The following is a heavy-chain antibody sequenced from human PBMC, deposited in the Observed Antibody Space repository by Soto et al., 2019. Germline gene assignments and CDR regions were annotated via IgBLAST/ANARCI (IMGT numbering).Heavy chain of an antibody. CDR1: GFTFRSYV. Sequence: QVQLVESGGGVVQPGTSLRLSCAGSGFTFRSYVIHWVRQAPGKGLEWVALTSYDGRNNFYGDSVKGRFTISRHNSRNTVELHRDSLTFEDTALCYCARWGTTGGLDVWGQGTLVSVSS. V-gene: IGHV3-33*05. CDR2: TSYDGRNN. D-gene: IGHD3-16*01. CDR3: ARWGTTGGLDV. J-gene: IGHJ4*02.